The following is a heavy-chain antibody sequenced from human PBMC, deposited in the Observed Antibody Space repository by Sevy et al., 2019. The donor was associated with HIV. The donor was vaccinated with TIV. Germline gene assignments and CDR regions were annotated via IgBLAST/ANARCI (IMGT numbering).Heavy chain of an antibody. CDR3: ARERSSRGITMIVVVIPSRFFDY. J-gene: IGHJ4*02. CDR2: ISYDGSNK. CDR1: GFTFSSYA. Sequence: GGSLRLSCAASGFTFSSYAMRWVRQAPGKGLEWVAVISYDGSNKYYADSVKGRFTISRDNSKNTLYLQMNSLRAEDTAVYYCARERSSRGITMIVVVIPSRFFDYWGQGTLVTVSS. V-gene: IGHV3-30-3*01. D-gene: IGHD3-22*01.